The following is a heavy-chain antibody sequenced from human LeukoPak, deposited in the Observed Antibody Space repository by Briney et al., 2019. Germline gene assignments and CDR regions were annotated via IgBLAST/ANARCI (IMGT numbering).Heavy chain of an antibody. CDR3: ARGVEPLAANTLAY. Sequence: GGSLRLSCAASGFTVITNDMTWARQAPGKGLEWVSVLYSDGNTKYADSVQGRFTISRDNSKNTLYLEMDSLSPDDTAVYYCARGVEPLAANTLAYWGQGTLVTVSS. V-gene: IGHV3-53*01. CDR2: LYSDGNT. J-gene: IGHJ4*02. D-gene: IGHD1-14*01. CDR1: GFTVITND.